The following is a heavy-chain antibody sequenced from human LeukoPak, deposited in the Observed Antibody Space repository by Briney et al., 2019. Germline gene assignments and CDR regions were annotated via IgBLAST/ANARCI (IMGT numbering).Heavy chain of an antibody. V-gene: IGHV3-64*04. D-gene: IGHD6-19*01. CDR3: AKVRLPQWLDPFDY. CDR2: ISTNGGST. CDR1: GFTFSNFA. Sequence: GSLRLSCSASGFTFSNFAMHWVRQAPGKGLEFVSGISTNGGSTYYADSVKGRFTISRDNSKNTLYLQMNSLRAEDTAVYYCAKVRLPQWLDPFDYWGQGTLVTVSS. J-gene: IGHJ4*02.